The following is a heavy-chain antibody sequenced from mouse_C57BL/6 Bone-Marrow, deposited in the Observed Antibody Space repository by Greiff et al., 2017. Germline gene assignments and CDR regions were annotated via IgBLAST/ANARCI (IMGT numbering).Heavy chain of an antibody. CDR1: GYTFTSYW. V-gene: IGHV1-74*01. CDR2: IHPSDSDT. CDR3: AIYGYAYYAMDY. D-gene: IGHD1-1*01. Sequence: QVQLQQPGAELVKPGASVKVSCKASGYTFTSYWMHWVKQRPGQGLEWIGRIHPSDSDTNYNQKFKGKATLTVDKSSSTAYMQLSSLISEDSAVYYCAIYGYAYYAMDYWGQGTSVTVSS. J-gene: IGHJ4*01.